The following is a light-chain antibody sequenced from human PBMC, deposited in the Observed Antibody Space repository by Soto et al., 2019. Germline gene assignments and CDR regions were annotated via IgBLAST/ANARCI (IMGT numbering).Light chain of an antibody. Sequence: DIQMTQSPSTLSASVGDRVTITCRASQSIDGWLAWYQQKPGKAPKLLIYRASSLESGVPSRFSGSGSGTEFTLTISSLQPDDFATYYCQQYKTYMYTFAQGTKLEIK. CDR2: RAS. V-gene: IGKV1-5*03. CDR3: QQYKTYMYT. CDR1: QSIDGW. J-gene: IGKJ2*01.